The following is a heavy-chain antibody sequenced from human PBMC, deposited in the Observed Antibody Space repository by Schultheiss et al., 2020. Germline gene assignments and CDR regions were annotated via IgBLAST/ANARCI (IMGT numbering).Heavy chain of an antibody. J-gene: IGHJ4*02. V-gene: IGHV4-31*03. Sequence: SETLSLTCTVSGGSISSGGYYWSWIRQHPGKGLEWIGYIYYSGSTYYNPSLKSRVTISVDTSKNQFSLKLSSVTAADTAVYYCARGIAVAGNDYWGQGTLVTVSS. CDR3: ARGIAVAGNDY. D-gene: IGHD6-19*01. CDR1: GGSISSGGYY. CDR2: IYYSGST.